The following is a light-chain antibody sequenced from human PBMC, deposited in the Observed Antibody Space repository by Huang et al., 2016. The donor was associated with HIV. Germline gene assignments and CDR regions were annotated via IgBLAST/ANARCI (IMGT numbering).Light chain of an antibody. CDR1: QSVSSN. J-gene: IGKJ2*01. CDR2: GTS. V-gene: IGKV3-15*01. Sequence: EKVMTQSPATLSVSPGERATLSCRASQSVSSNLAWYQQKPGQAPRLLIYGTSTRATAFPARFSGSGSRTEFSLTISSLQSEDFAVYYCQQYNDWPYTFGQGTKLEIK. CDR3: QQYNDWPYT.